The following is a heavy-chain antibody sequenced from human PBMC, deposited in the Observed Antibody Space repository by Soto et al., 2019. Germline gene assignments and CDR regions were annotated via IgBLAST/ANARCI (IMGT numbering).Heavy chain of an antibody. CDR3: ARAPETPSIRGVALPYFFDY. D-gene: IGHD3-3*01. CDR2: IYYSGST. CDR1: GGSISSYY. J-gene: IGHJ4*02. Sequence: SETLSLTCTVSGGSISSYYWSWIRQPPGKGLEWIGYIYYSGSTNYNPSLKSRVTISVDTSKNQFSLKLSSVTAADTAVYYCARAPETPSIRGVALPYFFDYWGQGALVTVSS. V-gene: IGHV4-59*12.